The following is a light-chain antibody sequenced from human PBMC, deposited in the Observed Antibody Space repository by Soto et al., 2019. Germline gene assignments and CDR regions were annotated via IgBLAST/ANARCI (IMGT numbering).Light chain of an antibody. CDR1: SRDVGSYNL. Sequence: QSALTQPASVSGSPGQSITISCTGTSRDVGSYNLVSWYQQHPGKAPKLMIYEVSKRPSGVSNRFSGSKSGNTASLTISGLQAEDEADYCCCSYAGSSTVVFGGGTKLTVL. CDR2: EVS. CDR3: CSYAGSSTVV. J-gene: IGLJ2*01. V-gene: IGLV2-23*02.